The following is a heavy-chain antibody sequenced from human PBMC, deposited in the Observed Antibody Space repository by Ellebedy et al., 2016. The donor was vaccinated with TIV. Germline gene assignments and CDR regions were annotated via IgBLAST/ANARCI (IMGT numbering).Heavy chain of an antibody. CDR2: IFRDGGTT. D-gene: IGHD2-15*01. J-gene: IGHJ4*02. CDR3: AKLAGIHPWYFDH. Sequence: GESLKISCAASGFTFSNYAMSWVRQAPGKGLEWVSTIFRDGGTTYYADSVKGRFTISRDNSKDTLSLQMTSLRAEDTAVYYCAKLAGIHPWYFDHWGQGTLVPVSS. V-gene: IGHV3-23*01. CDR1: GFTFSNYA.